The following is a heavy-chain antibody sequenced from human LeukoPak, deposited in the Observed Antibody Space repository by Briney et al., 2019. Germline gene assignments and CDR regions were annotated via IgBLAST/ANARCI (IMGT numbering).Heavy chain of an antibody. D-gene: IGHD4-17*01. J-gene: IGHJ5*02. CDR2: ITPIFGTA. CDR1: GGTFSRDI. V-gene: IGHV1-69*13. CDR3: ARDRGRYGDHLGWFDP. Sequence: SVKVSCKAFGGTFSRDIFSWVRHAPGTGLEGMGGITPIFGTANYAQKLQDRVTITADESTSTVYMEMSSLRFDDTAVYYCARDRGRYGDHLGWFDPWGQGTLVTVSS.